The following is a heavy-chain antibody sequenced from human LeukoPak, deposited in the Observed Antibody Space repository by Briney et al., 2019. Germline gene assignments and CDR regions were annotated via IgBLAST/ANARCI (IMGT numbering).Heavy chain of an antibody. J-gene: IGHJ2*01. CDR3: ARAARQGFTMIVVPFFYFDL. V-gene: IGHV4-31*03. Sequence: SETLSLTCTVSGGSISSGASDWGWIRQHPKRGLEWVGYINHSGSTYYSPSLGSRVTMSVDTSKNQFSLKLSSVTAADSAVYYCARAARQGFTMIVVPFFYFDLWGRGTLVTVSS. CDR2: INHSGST. D-gene: IGHD3-22*01. CDR1: GGSISSGASD.